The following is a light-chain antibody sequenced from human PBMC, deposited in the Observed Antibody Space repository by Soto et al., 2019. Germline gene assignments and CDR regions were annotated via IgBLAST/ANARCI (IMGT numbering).Light chain of an antibody. CDR3: QQRNSYPIT. Sequence: DIQLTQSPSFLSASVGDRVTITCRASQGIRSYLAWYQQRPGKAPELLIYGASTLRPGGASRFSGSGSGTEFTLTISSLQPEDFATYYCQQRNSYPITFGQGTRLEIK. CDR2: GAS. V-gene: IGKV1-9*01. J-gene: IGKJ5*01. CDR1: QGIRSY.